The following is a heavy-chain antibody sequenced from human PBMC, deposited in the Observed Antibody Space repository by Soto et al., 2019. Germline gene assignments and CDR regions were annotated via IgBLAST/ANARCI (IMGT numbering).Heavy chain of an antibody. Sequence: QITLNESGPTQVKPRQTLTLTCTFCGFSLTTSGVGVGWIRQSPGTAPEWLALIYWDDDKRYSPSLKSSLTITKDAATNQAVLTMADLDPADTATYYCAHRVLRTVFGLVTTTAIYFDFWGQGTPVAVSS. CDR3: AHRVLRTVFGLVTTTAIYFDF. CDR1: GFSLTTSGVG. V-gene: IGHV2-5*02. D-gene: IGHD3-3*01. J-gene: IGHJ4*02. CDR2: IYWDDDK.